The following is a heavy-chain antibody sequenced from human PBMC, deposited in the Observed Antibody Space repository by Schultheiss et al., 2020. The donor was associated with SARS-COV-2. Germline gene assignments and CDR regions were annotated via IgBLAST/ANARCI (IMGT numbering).Heavy chain of an antibody. CDR2: IYTSGST. V-gene: IGHV4-4*07. CDR3: ARLNGPYYYDSSGYYDY. D-gene: IGHD3-22*01. CDR1: GGSISSYY. J-gene: IGHJ4*02. Sequence: LSLTCTVSGGSISSYYWSWIRQPAGKGLEWIGRIYTSGSTNYNPSLKSRVTMSVDTSKNQFSLKLSSVTAADTAVYYCARLNGPYYYDSSGYYDYWGQGTLVTVSS.